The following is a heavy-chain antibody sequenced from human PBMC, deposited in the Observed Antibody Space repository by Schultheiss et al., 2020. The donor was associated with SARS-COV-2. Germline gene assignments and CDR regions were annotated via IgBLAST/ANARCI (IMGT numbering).Heavy chain of an antibody. CDR2: IYYSGST. CDR3: ARNLRITIFGVVGAADY. CDR1: GGSISSYY. V-gene: IGHV4-59*06. Sequence: SETLSLTCTVSGGSISSYYWSWIRQPPGKGLEWIGYIYYSGSTYYNPSLKSRVTISVDTSKNQFSLKLSSVTAADTAVYYCARNLRITIFGVVGAADYWGQGTLVTVSS. J-gene: IGHJ4*02. D-gene: IGHD3-3*01.